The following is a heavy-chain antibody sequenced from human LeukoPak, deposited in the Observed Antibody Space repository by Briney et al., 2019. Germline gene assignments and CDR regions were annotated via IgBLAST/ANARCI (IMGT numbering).Heavy chain of an antibody. CDR1: GGTFSSYA. V-gene: IGHV1-69*05. J-gene: IGHJ4*02. D-gene: IGHD3-3*01. CDR2: IIPIFGTA. Sequence: SVNVSCKASGGTFSSYAISWVRQAPGQGLEWMGGIIPIFGTANYAQKFQGRVTITTDESTSTAYMELSSLRSEDTAVYYCATITIFGVAHFDYWGQGTLVTVSS. CDR3: ATITIFGVAHFDY.